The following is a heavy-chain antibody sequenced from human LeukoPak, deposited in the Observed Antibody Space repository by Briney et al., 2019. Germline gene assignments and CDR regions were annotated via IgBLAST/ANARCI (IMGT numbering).Heavy chain of an antibody. CDR2: INPSGSST. D-gene: IGHD1-26*01. Sequence: VASVTVSYKASGYTFTSYYMHWVRQAPGQGLEWVGLINPSGSSTSYAQKFQGRLSLTRDMSTSTDYMELSSLRSEDTAVYYCARDNSVGDTAWWFDPWGQGTLVTVSA. CDR3: ARDNSVGDTAWWFDP. J-gene: IGHJ5*02. CDR1: GYTFTSYY. V-gene: IGHV1-46*01.